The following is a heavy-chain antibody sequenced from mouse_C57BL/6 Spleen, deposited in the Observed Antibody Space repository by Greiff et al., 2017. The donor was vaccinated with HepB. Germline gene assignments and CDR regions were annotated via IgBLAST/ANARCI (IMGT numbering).Heavy chain of an antibody. CDR3: VRHDLLRSYAMDY. V-gene: IGHV10-1*01. Sequence: EVQLVESGGGLVQPKGSLKLSCAASGFSFNTYAMNWVRQAPGKGLEWVARIRSKSNNYATYYADSVKDRFTISRDDSESMLYLQMNNLKTEDTAMYYCVRHDLLRSYAMDYWGQGTSVTVSS. CDR2: IRSKSNNYAT. D-gene: IGHD1-1*01. J-gene: IGHJ4*01. CDR1: GFSFNTYA.